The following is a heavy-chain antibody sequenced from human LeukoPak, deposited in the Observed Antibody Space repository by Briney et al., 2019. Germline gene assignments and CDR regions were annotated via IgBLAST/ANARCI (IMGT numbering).Heavy chain of an antibody. Sequence: PSETLSLTCAVYGGSFSGYYWSWIRQPPGKGLEWIGEINHSGSTNYNPSLKSRVTISVDTSKNQFSLKLSSVTAADTAVYYCAREYSSGWYDAFDIWGQGTMVTVSS. CDR1: GGSFSGYY. CDR2: INHSGST. D-gene: IGHD6-19*01. V-gene: IGHV4-34*01. CDR3: AREYSSGWYDAFDI. J-gene: IGHJ3*02.